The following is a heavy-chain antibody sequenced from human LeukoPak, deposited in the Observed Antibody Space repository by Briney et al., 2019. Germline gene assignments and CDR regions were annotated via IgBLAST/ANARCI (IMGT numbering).Heavy chain of an antibody. V-gene: IGHV3-21*01. Sequence: PGGSLRLPCAASGFTFSSYSMNWVRQAPGKGLEWVSSISSSSSYIYYADSVKGRFTISRDNAKNSLYLQMNSLRAEDTAVYYCARDRSSLTGVTTYFDYWGQGTLVTVSS. CDR1: GFTFSSYS. D-gene: IGHD2-21*02. CDR2: ISSSSSYI. J-gene: IGHJ4*02. CDR3: ARDRSSLTGVTTYFDY.